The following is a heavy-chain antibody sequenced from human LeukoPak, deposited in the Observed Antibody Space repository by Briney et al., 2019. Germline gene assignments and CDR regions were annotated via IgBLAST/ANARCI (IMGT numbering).Heavy chain of an antibody. CDR1: GFTFSTYA. CDR3: AREGDSGSSYDALDV. CDR2: INAGGSGT. D-gene: IGHD3-22*01. V-gene: IGHV3-23*01. Sequence: GSLRLSCAASGFTFSTYAMSWVRQAPGKGLEWVSAINAGGSGTYYADSVKGRFTISRDNSKNTLWLQMNSLRAEDTAVYFCAREGDSGSSYDALDVWGQGTMVTVSS. J-gene: IGHJ3*01.